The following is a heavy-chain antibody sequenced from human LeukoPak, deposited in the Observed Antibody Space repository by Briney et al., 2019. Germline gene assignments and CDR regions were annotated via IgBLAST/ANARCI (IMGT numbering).Heavy chain of an antibody. Sequence: GGSLRLSCAASGFTFSDYYMSWIRQAPGKGLEWVSYISSSASIMYYADSVKGRFTISRDNAKNSLYLQMNSLRAEDTAVYYCARVSYTNYYDSSGIWGQGTLVTVSS. D-gene: IGHD3-22*01. CDR2: ISSSASIM. V-gene: IGHV3-11*01. CDR1: GFTFSDYY. CDR3: ARVSYTNYYDSSGI. J-gene: IGHJ4*02.